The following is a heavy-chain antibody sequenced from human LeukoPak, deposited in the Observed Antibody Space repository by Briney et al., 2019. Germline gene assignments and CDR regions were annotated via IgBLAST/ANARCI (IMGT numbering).Heavy chain of an antibody. CDR3: ARAGTYYYDSSGYYVGYYYYMDV. V-gene: IGHV1-24*01. D-gene: IGHD3-22*01. CDR2: FDPEDGET. Sequence: ASVKVSCKVSGYTLTELSMHWVRQAPGKGLEWMGGFDPEDGETIYAQKFQGRVTMTRNTSISTAYMELSSLRSEDTAVYYCARAGTYYYDSSGYYVGYYYYMDVWGKGTTVTISS. J-gene: IGHJ6*03. CDR1: GYTLTELS.